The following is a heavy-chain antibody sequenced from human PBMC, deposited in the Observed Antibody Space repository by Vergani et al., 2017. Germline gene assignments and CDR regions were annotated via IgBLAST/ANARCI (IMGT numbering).Heavy chain of an antibody. CDR2: IIPIFGTA. D-gene: IGHD6-13*01. CDR1: GGTFSRYA. J-gene: IGHJ4*02. Sequence: QVQLVQSGAEVKKPGSSVQVSCQASGGTFSRYAIRWVRQAPGQGLEWMGWIIPIFGTANYAQKVQGRVTITADESTSTAYMELSSLRSEDTAVYYCASGGIAAAGRPIDYWGQGTLVTVSS. CDR3: ASGGIAAAGRPIDY. V-gene: IGHV1-69*13.